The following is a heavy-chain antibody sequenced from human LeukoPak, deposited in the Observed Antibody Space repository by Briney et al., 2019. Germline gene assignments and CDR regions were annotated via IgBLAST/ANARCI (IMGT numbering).Heavy chain of an antibody. CDR3: ASETGYYYGSGHDP. V-gene: IGHV3-30*03. CDR1: GFTFSSYG. J-gene: IGHJ5*02. Sequence: GGSLRLSCAASGFTFSSYGMHWVRQAPGKGLEWVAVISYDGSNKYYADSVKGRFTISRDNSKNTLYLQMNSLRAEDTAVYYCASETGYYYGSGHDPWGQGTLVTVSS. D-gene: IGHD3-10*01. CDR2: ISYDGSNK.